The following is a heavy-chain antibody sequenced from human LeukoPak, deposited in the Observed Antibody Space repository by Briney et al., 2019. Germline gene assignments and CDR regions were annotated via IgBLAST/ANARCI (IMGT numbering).Heavy chain of an antibody. J-gene: IGHJ4*02. CDR1: GYIFTGYY. CDR3: AKARGIAVAATPDY. D-gene: IGHD6-19*01. Sequence: ASVKVSCKASGYIFTGYYIHWVRQAPGQGLEWMGWTNPKRGDSIYAQKFQGRVTMTRDTSISTAYLELSRLRSDDTAVYYCAKARGIAVAATPDYWGQGTLVTVSS. CDR2: TNPKRGDS. V-gene: IGHV1-2*02.